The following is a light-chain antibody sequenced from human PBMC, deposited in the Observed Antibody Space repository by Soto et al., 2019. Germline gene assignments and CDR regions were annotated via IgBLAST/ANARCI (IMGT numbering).Light chain of an antibody. CDR3: SSSAARNKFYFV. CDR1: SSDVGGYNY. V-gene: IGLV2-8*01. Sequence: QSALTQPPSASGSPGQSVTISCTGTSSDVGGYNYVSWYQQYPGRAPKLMIYEVTKRPSGVPDRFSGSKSGNTASLTVSGLQAEDEADYYCSSSAARNKFYFVFVGGTKLTVL. CDR2: EVT. J-gene: IGLJ3*02.